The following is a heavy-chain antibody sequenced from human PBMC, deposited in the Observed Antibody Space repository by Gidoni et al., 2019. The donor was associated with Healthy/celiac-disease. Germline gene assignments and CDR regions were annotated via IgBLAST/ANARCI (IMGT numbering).Heavy chain of an antibody. J-gene: IGHJ4*02. V-gene: IGHV4-61*02. CDR3: ARASTSGWYRLDY. CDR1: VGYNSIGSYY. Sequence: QGQLQVSGPGLVQPSQTLSRTSTVSVGYNSIGSYYWSWIRQPAGKGLEWIGRIYTSGSTNYNPSLKSRVTISVDTSKNQFSLKLSSVTAADTAVYYCARASTSGWYRLDYWGQGTLVTVSS. CDR2: IYTSGST. D-gene: IGHD6-19*01.